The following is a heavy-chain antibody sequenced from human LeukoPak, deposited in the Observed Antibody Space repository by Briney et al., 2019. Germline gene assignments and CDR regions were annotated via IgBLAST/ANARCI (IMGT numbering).Heavy chain of an antibody. V-gene: IGHV3-53*04. CDR2: IYTDGDT. D-gene: IGHD1-1*01. J-gene: IGHJ4*02. CDR1: GFTVSTNY. CDR3: ARDRPGGGKLDFDY. Sequence: GGSLRLSCAAPGFTVSTNYMNWVRQAPGKGLEWVAVIYTDGDTYYAESVEGRFTISRQNSKNTLYLQMNSLRSDDTAIYYCARDRPGGGKLDFDYWGQGTLVTVSS.